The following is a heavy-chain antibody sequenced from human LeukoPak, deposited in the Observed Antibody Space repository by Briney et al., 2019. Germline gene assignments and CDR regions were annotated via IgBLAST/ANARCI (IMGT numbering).Heavy chain of an antibody. Sequence: PGGSLRLSCAASGFIFSSYWMSWVRQAPGRGLEWVANIKYDGIEKYHVDSVKGRFSISRDNAENSLYLQMNSLRAEDTAVYYCARGGTTFEHWGQGTLVTVYS. CDR3: ARGGTTFEH. V-gene: IGHV3-7*01. D-gene: IGHD1-1*01. CDR2: IKYDGIEK. J-gene: IGHJ4*02. CDR1: GFIFSSYW.